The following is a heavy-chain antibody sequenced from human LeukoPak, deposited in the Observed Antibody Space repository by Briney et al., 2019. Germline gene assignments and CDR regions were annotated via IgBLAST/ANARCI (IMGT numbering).Heavy chain of an antibody. CDR2: INHSGIT. CDR1: GGSFSYCY. J-gene: IGHJ4*02. V-gene: IGHV4-34*01. D-gene: IGHD4-17*01. Sequence: PSETLSLTCAVYGGSFSYCYWSWIRQPPGKGLEWIGEINHSGITNYNPSLKSRVTTSADTSKNQFSLKLTSVTAADTAVYYCANPARDFADSGAITWWGQGTLVTVSS. CDR3: ANPARDFADSGAITW.